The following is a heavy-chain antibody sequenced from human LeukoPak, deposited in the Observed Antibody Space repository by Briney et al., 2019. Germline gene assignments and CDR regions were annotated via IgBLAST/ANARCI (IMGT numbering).Heavy chain of an antibody. CDR2: INPNSGGT. Sequence: ASVKVSCKASGYTFTVYYIHWVPQAPGQGREWMGWINPNSGGTNYAQKFQGRVTMTRDTSISTAYTELGRLRSDDTAVYYCARDRFGELSYFDYWGQGTLVTVSS. CDR3: ARDRFGELSYFDY. J-gene: IGHJ4*02. CDR1: GYTFTVYY. D-gene: IGHD3-10*01. V-gene: IGHV1-2*02.